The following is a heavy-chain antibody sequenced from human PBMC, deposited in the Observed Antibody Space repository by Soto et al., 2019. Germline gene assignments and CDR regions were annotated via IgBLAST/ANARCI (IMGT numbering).Heavy chain of an antibody. CDR3: ARGASPLIDY. CDR2: INAGNGNT. V-gene: IGHV1-3*01. Sequence: QVQLVQSGAEVKKPGASVKVSCKASGYTFTSYAMHWVRQAPGQRLEWMGWINAGNGNTKYSQKFQGRVTITRDTYASTAYMELSSRRSEDTAVYYCARGASPLIDYWGQGTLVTVSS. J-gene: IGHJ4*02. CDR1: GYTFTSYA. D-gene: IGHD1-26*01.